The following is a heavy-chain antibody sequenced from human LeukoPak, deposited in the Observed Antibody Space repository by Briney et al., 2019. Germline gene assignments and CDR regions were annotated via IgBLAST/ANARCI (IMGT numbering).Heavy chain of an antibody. CDR3: VRDLAPLLWFGEPREV. V-gene: IGHV3-53*01. CDR2: IYSAGTT. Sequence: PWGALRLSCAASGFTVSSNYMSWVRQAPGKGLEWVSVIYSAGTTYYADSVRGRFTISREKSKNTLHLQMNSLRAEDTAVYFCVRDLAPLLWFGEPREVWGKGTTVTVSS. J-gene: IGHJ6*04. CDR1: GFTVSSNY. D-gene: IGHD3-10*01.